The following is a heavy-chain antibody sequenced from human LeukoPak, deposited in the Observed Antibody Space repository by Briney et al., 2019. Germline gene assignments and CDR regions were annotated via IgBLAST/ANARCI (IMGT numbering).Heavy chain of an antibody. Sequence: GGSLRLSCAASGFTFSSYSMNWVRQVPGKGLEWVANIKQDGSEKYYVDSVKGRFTISRDNAKNSLYLQMNSLRAEDTAVYYCARDGWSPDYWGQGTLVTVSS. CDR1: GFTFSSYS. CDR3: ARDGWSPDY. V-gene: IGHV3-7*01. CDR2: IKQDGSEK. J-gene: IGHJ4*02.